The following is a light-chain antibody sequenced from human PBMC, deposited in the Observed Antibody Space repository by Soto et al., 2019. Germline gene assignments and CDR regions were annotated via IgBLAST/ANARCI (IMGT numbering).Light chain of an antibody. CDR2: DAY. J-gene: IGKJ5*01. CDR3: QQYNNWPLT. V-gene: IGKV3-11*01. CDR1: QSFRGL. Sequence: EVVLTQSPVTLSLSPGERATLSCRASQSFRGLLAWYQQKPGQAPRLLIYDAYNRATGIPPRFSGSGSGTEFTLTITSLQSEDFAVYWCQQYNNWPLTFGPGTRLEIK.